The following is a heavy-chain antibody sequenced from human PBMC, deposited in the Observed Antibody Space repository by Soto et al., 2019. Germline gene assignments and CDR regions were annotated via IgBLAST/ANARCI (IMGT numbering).Heavy chain of an antibody. CDR3: ARRGRDGGYYYYGMDV. Sequence: GESLKISCKGSGYSFTSYWISRVRQMPGKGLEWMGRIDPSDSYTNYSPSFQGHVTISADKSIGTAYLQWSSLKASDTAMYYCARRGRDGGYYYYGMDVWGQGTTVTVSS. D-gene: IGHD3-16*01. CDR2: IDPSDSYT. J-gene: IGHJ6*02. V-gene: IGHV5-10-1*01. CDR1: GYSFTSYW.